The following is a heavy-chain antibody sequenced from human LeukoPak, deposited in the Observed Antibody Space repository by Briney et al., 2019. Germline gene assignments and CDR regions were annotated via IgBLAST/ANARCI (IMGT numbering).Heavy chain of an antibody. CDR2: IYYSGST. Sequence: PSETLSLTCTVSGGSISSYYWSWIRQPPGKGLEWIGYIYYSGSTNYNPSLKSRVTISVDTSKNQFSLKVSSVTAADTAVYYCARDSYNYGSGSLDYWGQGTLVIVSS. J-gene: IGHJ4*02. V-gene: IGHV4-59*01. D-gene: IGHD5-18*01. CDR3: ARDSYNYGSGSLDY. CDR1: GGSISSYY.